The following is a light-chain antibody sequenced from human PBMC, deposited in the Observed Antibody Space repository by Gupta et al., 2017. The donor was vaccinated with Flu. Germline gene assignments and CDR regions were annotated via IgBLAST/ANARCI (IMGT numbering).Light chain of an antibody. Sequence: QSVLTQPPSVSAAPGQKVTIACPGSRSNIGNNYVSWYQQLPGTAPKLLIYDNNKRPSGIPDRFSGSKSVTSATLGITGLQTGDEADYYCGTWDSSMSDWVFGGGTKLTVL. V-gene: IGLV1-51*01. CDR1: RSNIGNNY. J-gene: IGLJ3*02. CDR3: GTWDSSMSDWV. CDR2: DNN.